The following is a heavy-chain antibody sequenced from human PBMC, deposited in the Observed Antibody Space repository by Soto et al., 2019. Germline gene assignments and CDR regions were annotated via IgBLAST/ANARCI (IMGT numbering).Heavy chain of an antibody. CDR1: GGSISSYY. V-gene: IGHV4-59*08. CDR2: IYYSGST. CDR3: ARGGDLGYFQH. J-gene: IGHJ1*01. Sequence: SSETLSLTCTGSGGSISSYYCRWIRQPPGKGLEWIGYIYYSGSTNYNPSLKSRVTISVDTSKNQFSLKLSSVTAADTAVYYCARGGDLGYFQHWGQGTLVTVS. D-gene: IGHD3-16*01.